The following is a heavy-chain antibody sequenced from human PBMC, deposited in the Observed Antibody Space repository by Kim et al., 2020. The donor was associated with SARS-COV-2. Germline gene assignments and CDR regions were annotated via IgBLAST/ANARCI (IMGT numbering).Heavy chain of an antibody. J-gene: IGHJ4*02. D-gene: IGHD1-7*01. CDR1: GFTFSNSD. V-gene: IGHV3-23*01. CDR3: ARGPWNYDY. CDR2: ITTSGGSA. Sequence: GGSLRLSCEASGFTFSNSDMTWVRQPPGKGLEWVSGITTSGGSAYYADSVQGRFTVSRDNSRNILYLQMISPRVDDTAVYYCARGPWNYDYLGLGTLVTV.